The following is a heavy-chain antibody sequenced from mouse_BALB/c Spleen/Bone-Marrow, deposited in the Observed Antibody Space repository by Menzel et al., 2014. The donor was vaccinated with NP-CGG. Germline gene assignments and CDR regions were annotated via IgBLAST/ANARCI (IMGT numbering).Heavy chain of an antibody. V-gene: IGHV1-5*01. CDR3: TRYYYAYDAWFAY. Sequence: VQLQQSGTVLARPGASVKMSCKASGYSFTSYRMHWVKQRPGQGLEWIGAIYPGNSDTSYNQKFKGKAKLTAVTSASTAYMDLSSLTNEDSALYYCTRYYYAYDAWFAYWGQGTLVTVSA. CDR2: IYPGNSDT. J-gene: IGHJ3*01. D-gene: IGHD1-2*01. CDR1: GYSFTSYR.